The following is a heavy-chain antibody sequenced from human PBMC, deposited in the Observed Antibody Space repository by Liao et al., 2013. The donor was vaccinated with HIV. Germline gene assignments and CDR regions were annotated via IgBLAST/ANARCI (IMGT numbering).Heavy chain of an antibody. CDR2: IFSSGST. Sequence: QVQLQQWGAGLLKPSETLSLTCTVSGGSISSYYWTWIRQPAGKGLEWIGRIFSSGSTTYNPSLESRVTMSLDTSKNQFSLQLSSVTAADTAVYYCAKDQLYTTSWYKGWHFDLWGRGTLVTVSS. CDR3: AKDQLYTTSWYKGWHFDL. V-gene: IGHV4-59*10. CDR1: GGSISSYY. D-gene: IGHD2-2*02. J-gene: IGHJ2*01.